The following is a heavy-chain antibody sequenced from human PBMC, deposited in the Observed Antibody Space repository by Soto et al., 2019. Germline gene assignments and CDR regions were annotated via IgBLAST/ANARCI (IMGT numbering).Heavy chain of an antibody. CDR1: GGSISSGDYY. D-gene: IGHD4-17*01. V-gene: IGHV4-30-4*01. CDR3: ASRYGDHLHGESMDV. Sequence: HVQLQESGPGLVKPSQTLSLTCTVSGGSISSGDYYWSWIRQPPGKGLVWIGYIYYSGSTYYTTSLKGRVTISVDTSKNQFSLKLSSVTAADTAVYYCASRYGDHLHGESMDVWGQGITDTVSS. J-gene: IGHJ6*02. CDR2: IYYSGST.